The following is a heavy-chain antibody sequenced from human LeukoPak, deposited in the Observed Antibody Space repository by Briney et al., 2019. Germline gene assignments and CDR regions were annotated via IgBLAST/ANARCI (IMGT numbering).Heavy chain of an antibody. Sequence: PSETLSLTCAVYGGSFSGYYWSWIRQPPGKGLEWIGEINHGGSTNYNPSLKSRVTISVDTSKNQFSLKLSSVTAADTAVYYCASMDAGYKLYWGQGTLVTVSS. CDR3: ASMDAGYKLY. V-gene: IGHV4-34*01. J-gene: IGHJ4*02. D-gene: IGHD2-2*01. CDR1: GGSFSGYY. CDR2: INHGGST.